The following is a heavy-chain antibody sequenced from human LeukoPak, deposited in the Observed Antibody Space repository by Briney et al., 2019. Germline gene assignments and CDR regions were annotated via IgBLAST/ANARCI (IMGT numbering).Heavy chain of an antibody. CDR2: ISYDGSNK. J-gene: IGHJ4*02. CDR1: GFTFSSYG. D-gene: IGHD3-22*01. Sequence: PGGSLRLSCAASGFTFSSYGMSWVRQAPGKGLEWVAVISYDGSNKYYADSVKGRFTISRDNSKNTLYLQMNSLRAEDTAVYYCAKDGTGPLYYYDSSGYHDYWGQGTLVTVSS. V-gene: IGHV3-30*18. CDR3: AKDGTGPLYYYDSSGYHDY.